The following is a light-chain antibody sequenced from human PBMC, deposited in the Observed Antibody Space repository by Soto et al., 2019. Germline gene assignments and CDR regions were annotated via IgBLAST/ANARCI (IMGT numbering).Light chain of an antibody. V-gene: IGKV3D-15*01. CDR3: QQYNNWPPIT. CDR1: QSVSSY. J-gene: IGKJ5*01. CDR2: RAS. Sequence: EIVLTQSPATLSFSPGERATLSCGASQSVSSYLAWYQQKPGQAPRLLISRASSRATGIPDRFSGSGSGTEFTLTISSLQSEDFAVYYCQQYNNWPPITFGQGTRLEI.